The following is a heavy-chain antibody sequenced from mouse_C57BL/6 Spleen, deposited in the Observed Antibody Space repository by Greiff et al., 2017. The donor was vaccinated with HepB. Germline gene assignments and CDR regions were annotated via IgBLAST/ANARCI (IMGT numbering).Heavy chain of an antibody. D-gene: IGHD1-1*01. V-gene: IGHV3-6*01. CDR1: GYSITSGYY. J-gene: IGHJ1*03. CDR2: ISYDGSN. CDR3: ARDYYYGSSHWYFDV. Sequence: EVQLQESGPGLVKPSQSLSLTCSVTGYSITSGYYWNWIRQFPGNKLEWMGYISYDGSNNYNPSLKNRISITRDTSKNQFFLKLNSVTTEDTATYYCARDYYYGSSHWYFDVWGTGTTVTVSS.